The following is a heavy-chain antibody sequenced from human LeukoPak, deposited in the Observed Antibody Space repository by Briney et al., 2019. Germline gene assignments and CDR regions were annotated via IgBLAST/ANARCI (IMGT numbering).Heavy chain of an antibody. CDR1: GGSISNYF. J-gene: IGHJ5*02. CDR3: AREDSASGRGLGS. V-gene: IGHV4-4*07. CDR2: ISTTETT. D-gene: IGHD3-10*01. Sequence: SETLSLTCTVSGGSISNYFWTWIRQPAGKGLEWIGRISTTETTHYSPSLKNRVNMSVDTSKNQFSLKMTSVTAADTAIYYCAREDSASGRGLGSWGQGTLVTVSS.